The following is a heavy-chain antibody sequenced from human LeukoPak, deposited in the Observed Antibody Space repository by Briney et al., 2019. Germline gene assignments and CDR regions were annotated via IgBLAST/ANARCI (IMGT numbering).Heavy chain of an antibody. CDR3: TRSGTMVVMRPMYY. D-gene: IGHD4-23*01. J-gene: IGHJ4*02. CDR2: IYYSGST. CDR1: GGSISSSTFH. Sequence: SETLSLTCTVSGGSISSSTFHWGWIRQPPGKGLEWIGSIYYSGSTYYNLSLKSRVTISVDTSKNQFSLKLTSVTAADTAVYYCTRSGTMVVMRPMYYWGQGTLVTVSS. V-gene: IGHV4-39*01.